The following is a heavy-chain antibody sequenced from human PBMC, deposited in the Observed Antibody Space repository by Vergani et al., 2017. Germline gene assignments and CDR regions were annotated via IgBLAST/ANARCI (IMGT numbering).Heavy chain of an antibody. V-gene: IGHV4-39*01. D-gene: IGHD3-9*01. CDR3: SRTESFILRYFHWAL. CDR1: GGSITSSSYY. CDR2: IYHSGGA. Sequence: QLHLQESGPGLVKPSETLSLTCTVSGGSITSSSYYWGWIRQPPGKELEWIGNIYHSGGAYYNPSLKGRVTISVDTSKNQFSLEVTSVTAADTAIYFCSRTESFILRYFHWALWGQGTLVTVSS. J-gene: IGHJ4*02.